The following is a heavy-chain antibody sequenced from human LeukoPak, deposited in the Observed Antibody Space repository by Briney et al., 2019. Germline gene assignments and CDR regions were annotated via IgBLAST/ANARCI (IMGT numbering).Heavy chain of an antibody. V-gene: IGHV4-34*01. J-gene: IGHJ4*02. Sequence: PSETLSLTCAVYGGSFSGYYWSWIRQPPGKGLEWIGEINHSGSTNYNPSLKSRVTISVDTSKNQFSLKLSSVTAADTAVYYCARDGGFLGYSTYYFDYWGQGTLVTVSS. D-gene: IGHD6-13*01. CDR2: INHSGST. CDR3: ARDGGFLGYSTYYFDY. CDR1: GGSFSGYY.